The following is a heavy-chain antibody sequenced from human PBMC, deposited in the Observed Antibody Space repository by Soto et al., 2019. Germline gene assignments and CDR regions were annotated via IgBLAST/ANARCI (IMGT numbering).Heavy chain of an antibody. V-gene: IGHV4-39*01. D-gene: IGHD1-1*01. CDR3: ARYPAERSDYYYGMDV. J-gene: IGHJ6*02. Sequence: TSETLSLTCAVSGGSISSGSSYWGWIRQPPGKGLEWIANIYYSGSTYYNPSLRSRVTIFVDTSKNQFTLKLSSVTAADTAVYYCARYPAERSDYYYGMDVWGQGTTVTVSS. CDR1: GGSISSGSSY. CDR2: IYYSGST.